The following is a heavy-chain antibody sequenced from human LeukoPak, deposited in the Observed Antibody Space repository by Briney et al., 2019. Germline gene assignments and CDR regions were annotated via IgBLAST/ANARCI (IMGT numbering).Heavy chain of an antibody. J-gene: IGHJ4*02. D-gene: IGHD6-6*01. CDR3: SNGIYSTSY. CDR2: IAQDGSEA. V-gene: IGHV3-7*01. CDR1: GFTFTCFW. Sequence: GGSLRLSCAASGFTFTCFWMAWVRQAPGQGLEWVANIAQDGSEAVYADSVRGRFTISRDNAENSLFLQMNSLRAEDTAVYFCSNGIYSTSYWGQGTPVIVSS.